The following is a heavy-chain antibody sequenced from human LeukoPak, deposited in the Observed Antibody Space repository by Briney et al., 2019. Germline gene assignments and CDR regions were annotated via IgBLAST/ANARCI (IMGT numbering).Heavy chain of an antibody. CDR2: ITYDGSNK. J-gene: IGHJ4*02. V-gene: IGHV3-30*18. D-gene: IGHD6-13*01. CDR1: GFTFSSYG. CDR3: AKDWQQLISPYFDY. Sequence: GRSLRLSCAVSGFTFSSYGMHWVRQAPGKGLEWVAVITYDGSNKYYADSVKGRFTISRDNSKNTLYLQMNSLRAEDTAVYYCAKDWQQLISPYFDYWGQGTLVTVSS.